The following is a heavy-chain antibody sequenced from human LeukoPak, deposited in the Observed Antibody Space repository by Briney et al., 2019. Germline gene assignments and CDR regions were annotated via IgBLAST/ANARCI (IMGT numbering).Heavy chain of an antibody. Sequence: GGSLRLSCAASGFTVSSNYMSWVRQAPGKGLEWVAFIRYDGSNKYYADSVKGRFTISRDNSKNTLYLQMNILRAEDTAVYFCAKDNVIAVAVIDYWGQGTLVTVSS. CDR3: AKDNVIAVAVIDY. CDR2: IRYDGSNK. D-gene: IGHD6-19*01. V-gene: IGHV3-30*02. J-gene: IGHJ4*02. CDR1: GFTVSSNY.